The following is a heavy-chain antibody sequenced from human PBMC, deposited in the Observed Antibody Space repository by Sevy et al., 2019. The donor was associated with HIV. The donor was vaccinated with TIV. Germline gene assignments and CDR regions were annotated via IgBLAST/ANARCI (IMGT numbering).Heavy chain of an antibody. J-gene: IGHJ2*01. CDR2: ISTSSSSI. CDR3: ARDPGFWYFDL. D-gene: IGHD7-27*01. V-gene: IGHV3-48*02. CDR1: GFSFSGYS. Sequence: GGSLRLSCAASGFSFSGYSMNWVRQAPGKGLEWVSYISTSSSSIHYADSMKGRFTVSRDNAKNSLYLQMNNLSDEDTAIYYCARDPGFWYFDLWGSGTLVTVSS.